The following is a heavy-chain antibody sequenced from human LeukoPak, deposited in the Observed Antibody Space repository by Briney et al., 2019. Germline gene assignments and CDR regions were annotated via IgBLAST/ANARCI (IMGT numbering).Heavy chain of an antibody. Sequence: GASVKVSCEASGYTFTSYAMHWVRQAPGQRLEWMGWINAGNGNTKYSQEFQGRVTITRDTSASTAYMELSSLRSEDMAVYYCARVLDSSGYYDFDYWGQGTLVTVSS. D-gene: IGHD3-22*01. CDR1: GYTFTSYA. CDR3: ARVLDSSGYYDFDY. J-gene: IGHJ4*02. V-gene: IGHV1-3*03. CDR2: INAGNGNT.